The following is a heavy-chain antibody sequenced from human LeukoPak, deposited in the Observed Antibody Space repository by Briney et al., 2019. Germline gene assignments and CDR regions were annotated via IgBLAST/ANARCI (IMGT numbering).Heavy chain of an antibody. Sequence: SVKVSCKASGYTFSSYAISWVRQAPGQGLEWMGGIIPIFGTANYAQKFQGGVTITADKSTSTAYMELSSLRSEDTAVYYCAREGYSSSWLPWYWGQGTLVTVSS. D-gene: IGHD6-13*01. V-gene: IGHV1-69*06. CDR3: AREGYSSSWLPWY. CDR2: IIPIFGTA. J-gene: IGHJ4*02. CDR1: GYTFSSYA.